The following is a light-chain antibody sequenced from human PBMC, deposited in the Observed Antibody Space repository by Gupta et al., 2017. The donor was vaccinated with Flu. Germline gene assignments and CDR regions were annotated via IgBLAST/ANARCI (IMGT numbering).Light chain of an antibody. CDR1: QSVSPS. V-gene: IGKV3-11*01. Sequence: VLTQSPATLSLSPGERAVLSFRASQSVSPSLAWYQQKPGQAPRLLMYYASRRAAGIPARFSGSGSGTDFTLTISTREPEDFAVYYCQHRSDLPMYTFGQGTKLEIK. CDR2: YAS. CDR3: QHRSDLPMYT. J-gene: IGKJ2*01.